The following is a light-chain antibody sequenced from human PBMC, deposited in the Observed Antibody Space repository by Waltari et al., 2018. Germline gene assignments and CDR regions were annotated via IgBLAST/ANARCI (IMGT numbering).Light chain of an antibody. V-gene: IGKV3-11*01. CDR1: QSVSPF. Sequence: EIVLTQSPATLSLSPGERATLACRASQSVSPFLAWYQQKPGQAPRLPIYYTSFRATGIPTRFSGSGSGTDFTLIISSLEPEDFAVYYCQQRRDWPTFGGGTKVEVK. CDR3: QQRRDWPT. J-gene: IGKJ4*01. CDR2: YTS.